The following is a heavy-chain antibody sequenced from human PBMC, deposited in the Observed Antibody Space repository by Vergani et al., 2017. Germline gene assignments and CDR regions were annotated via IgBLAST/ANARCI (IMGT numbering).Heavy chain of an antibody. J-gene: IGHJ6*02. CDR2: IGSSGPYI. CDR3: ARDCTSGGCPDNYGMDV. CDR1: GFTFSDFS. Sequence: VQLVESGGGLVKPGGSLRLSCAASGFTFSDFSMSWVRQAPGKGLGWVAFIGSSGPYINYADSVKGRFIISRDNTNNSLFLQLSSLRAEDAAVYYCARDCTSGGCPDNYGMDVWGQGATVTVSS. V-gene: IGHV3-21*06. D-gene: IGHD2-8*01.